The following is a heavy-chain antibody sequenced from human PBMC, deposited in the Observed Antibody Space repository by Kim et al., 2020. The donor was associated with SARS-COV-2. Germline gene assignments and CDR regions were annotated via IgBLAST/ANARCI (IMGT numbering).Heavy chain of an antibody. CDR2: IRSNGSNT. D-gene: IGHD3-3*01. Sequence: GGSLRLSCAVSGFSFSNSGMNWVRQAPGKGLEWVSSIRSNGSNTQDADSVKGRFTISRDNTKNTLYLQMNSLKAEDTALYYCAKAGIGWFFGPWGQGTLVTVSS. CDR1: GFSFSNSG. V-gene: IGHV3-23*01. J-gene: IGHJ5*02. CDR3: AKAGIGWFFGP.